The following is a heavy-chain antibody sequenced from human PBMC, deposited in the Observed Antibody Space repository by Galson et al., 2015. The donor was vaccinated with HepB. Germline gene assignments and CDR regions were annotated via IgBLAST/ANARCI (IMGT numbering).Heavy chain of an antibody. D-gene: IGHD4-17*01. CDR1: GYTFTSYG. Sequence: QSGAEVKKPGASVKASCKASGYTFTSYGISWVRQAPGQGLEWMGWISAYNGNTNYAQKLQGRVTMTTDTSTSTAYMELRSLRSDDTAVYYCARTSTREGFRYGDYDWWFDPWGQGTLVTVSS. CDR3: ARTSTREGFRYGDYDWWFDP. V-gene: IGHV1-18*01. CDR2: ISAYNGNT. J-gene: IGHJ5*02.